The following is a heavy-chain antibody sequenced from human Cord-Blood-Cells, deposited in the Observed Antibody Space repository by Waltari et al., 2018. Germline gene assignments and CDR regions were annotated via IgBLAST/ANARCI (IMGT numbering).Heavy chain of an antibody. CDR3: AQTRTSAARRAFDI. Sequence: QVQLVQSGAEVKKPGASVKVSCKASGYTFTTYYMHSVRQDPGQGLEWMGIINPSGGSTSYAQKFQGRVTMTRDTSTSTVYMELSSLRSEDTAVYYCAQTRTSAARRAFDIWGQGTMVTVSS. J-gene: IGHJ3*02. CDR2: INPSGGST. CDR1: GYTFTTYY. V-gene: IGHV1-46*01. D-gene: IGHD6-6*01.